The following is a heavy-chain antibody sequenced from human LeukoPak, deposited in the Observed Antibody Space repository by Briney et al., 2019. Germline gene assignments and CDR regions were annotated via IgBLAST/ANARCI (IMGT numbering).Heavy chain of an antibody. CDR2: IKQDGSEK. J-gene: IGHJ4*02. CDR3: ATDYGDGYIRDY. V-gene: IGHV3-7*01. D-gene: IGHD5-24*01. CDR1: GFTFSSYW. Sequence: GGSLGLSCEASGFTFSSYWLSWFRQAPGKGLEGVANIKQDGSEKYYVDSVKGRFTISRDNAKNSLYLQMNSLRAEDTAVYYCATDYGDGYIRDYWGQGTLVTVSS.